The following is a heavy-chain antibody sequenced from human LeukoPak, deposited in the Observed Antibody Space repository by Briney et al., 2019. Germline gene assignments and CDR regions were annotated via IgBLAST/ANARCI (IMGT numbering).Heavy chain of an antibody. V-gene: IGHV1-8*01. CDR3: ARLSSHYGDYKVDP. CDR2: INPHSGKT. Sequence: ASVKVSCKTSGYPFRNYDINWVRQATGQGLEWMGWINPHSGKTGYAQKFQGRATMTTDTSANTAYMDLSSLRSEHTAVYYCARLSSHYGDYKVDPWGQGTLVTVSS. D-gene: IGHD4-17*01. CDR1: GYPFRNYD. J-gene: IGHJ5*02.